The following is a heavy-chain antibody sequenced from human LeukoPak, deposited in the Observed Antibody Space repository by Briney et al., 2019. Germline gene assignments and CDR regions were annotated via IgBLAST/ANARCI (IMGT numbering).Heavy chain of an antibody. J-gene: IGHJ4*02. V-gene: IGHV4-59*01. D-gene: IGHD6-13*01. Sequence: SETLSLTCTVSGGSISSYYWSWIRQPPGKGLEWIGYIYYSGSTNYNPSLKSRVTISVDTSKNQFSLKLSSVTAADTAVYYCARTPGIAAAGTRWRYYFDYWGQGTLVTVSS. CDR1: GGSISSYY. CDR3: ARTPGIAAAGTRWRYYFDY. CDR2: IYYSGST.